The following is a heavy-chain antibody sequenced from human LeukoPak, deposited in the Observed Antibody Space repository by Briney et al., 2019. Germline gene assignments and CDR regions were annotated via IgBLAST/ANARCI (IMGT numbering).Heavy chain of an antibody. Sequence: GAPVKVSCKASGYTFTSYGISWVRQAPGQGLEWMGWISAYNGNTNYAQKLQGRVTMTTDTSTSTAYMELRSLRSDDTAVYYCARGFYYDFWSGYYKYYFDYWGQGTLVTVSS. D-gene: IGHD3-3*01. CDR2: ISAYNGNT. CDR1: GYTFTSYG. CDR3: ARGFYYDFWSGYYKYYFDY. V-gene: IGHV1-18*01. J-gene: IGHJ4*02.